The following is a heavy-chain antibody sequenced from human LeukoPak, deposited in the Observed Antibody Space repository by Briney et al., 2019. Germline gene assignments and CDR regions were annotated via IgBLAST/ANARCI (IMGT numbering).Heavy chain of an antibody. CDR2: ISGSGDST. J-gene: IGHJ3*02. V-gene: IGHV3-23*01. Sequence: GGSLRLSCTASKFTFSNYAMSWVRQAPGKGLEWVSAISGSGDSTYYADSVKGRFIISRDTSNNTLYLQMKSLRAEDTAVYYCAKDIHTIDAFDIWGQGTMVTVSS. D-gene: IGHD3-3*01. CDR3: AKDIHTIDAFDI. CDR1: KFTFSNYA.